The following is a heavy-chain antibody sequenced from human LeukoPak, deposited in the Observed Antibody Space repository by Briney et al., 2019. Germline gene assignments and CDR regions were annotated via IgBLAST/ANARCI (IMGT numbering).Heavy chain of an antibody. D-gene: IGHD4-17*01. V-gene: IGHV4-59*08. J-gene: IGHJ4*02. CDR1: GGSISSYY. Sequence: KASETLSLTCTVSGGSISSYYWSWIRQPPGKGLEWIGYIYYSGSTNYNPSLKSRVTISVDTSKNQISLKLSSVTAADTAVYYCARSRGEVPDDYWGQGTLVTVSS. CDR3: ARSRGEVPDDY. CDR2: IYYSGST.